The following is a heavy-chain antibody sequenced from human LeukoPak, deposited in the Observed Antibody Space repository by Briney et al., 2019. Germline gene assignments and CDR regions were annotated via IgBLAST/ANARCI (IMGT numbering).Heavy chain of an antibody. V-gene: IGHV3-30-3*01. Sequence: GGSLRLSCAASGFTFSSYAMHWVRQAPVKGLEWVAVISYDGSNKYYADSVKGRFTISRDNSKNTLYLQMNSLRAEDTAVYYCARVYSSSWYVNYFDYWGQGTLVTVSS. CDR3: ARVYSSSWYVNYFDY. D-gene: IGHD6-13*01. CDR2: ISYDGSNK. J-gene: IGHJ4*02. CDR1: GFTFSSYA.